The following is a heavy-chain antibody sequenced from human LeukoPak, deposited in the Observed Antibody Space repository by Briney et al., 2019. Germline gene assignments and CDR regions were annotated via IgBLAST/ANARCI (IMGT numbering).Heavy chain of an antibody. CDR1: GGSISSSNCY. CDR3: ARRIVGATNWFDP. D-gene: IGHD1-26*01. V-gene: IGHV4-39*07. CDR2: IYFSGST. Sequence: SETLSLTCTVSGGSISSSNCYWGWIRQPPGTGLEWIGSIYFSGSTYYNPSLKSRVTISVDTSKNQFSLKLSSVTAADTAVYYCARRIVGATNWFDPWGQGTLVTVSS. J-gene: IGHJ5*02.